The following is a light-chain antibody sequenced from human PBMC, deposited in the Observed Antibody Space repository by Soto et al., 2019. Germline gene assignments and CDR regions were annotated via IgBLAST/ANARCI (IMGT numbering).Light chain of an antibody. J-gene: IGKJ1*01. CDR2: GAS. CDR1: QSVSNN. V-gene: IGKV3-15*01. Sequence: EIVMTQSPATLSVSPGESATLSCRASQSVSNNLAWYQQKPGQAPRLLIYGASTRATDIPARFSGSGSGTEFTLTISSLQSEDFAVYYCQQCNNWPRTFGQGTKVEIK. CDR3: QQCNNWPRT.